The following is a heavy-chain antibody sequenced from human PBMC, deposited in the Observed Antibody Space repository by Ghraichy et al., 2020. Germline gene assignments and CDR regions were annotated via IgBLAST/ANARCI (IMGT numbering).Heavy chain of an antibody. D-gene: IGHD3-10*01. CDR2: INPSGGST. V-gene: IGHV1-46*01. CDR3: ARVEITMVQGVIMGPVAFDI. J-gene: IGHJ3*02. CDR1: GYTFTSYY. Sequence: ASVKVSCKASGYTFTSYYMHWVRQAPGQGLEWMGIINPSGGSTSYAQKFQGRVTMTRDTSTSTVYMELSSLRSEDTAVYYCARVEITMVQGVIMGPVAFDIWGQGTMVTVSS.